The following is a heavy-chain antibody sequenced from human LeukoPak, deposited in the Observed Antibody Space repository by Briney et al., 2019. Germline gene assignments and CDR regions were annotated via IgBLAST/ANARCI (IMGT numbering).Heavy chain of an antibody. J-gene: IGHJ6*03. Sequence: GASVKVSCKASGYTFTGYYIHWVRQAPGQGLEYMGWINPNSGGTNYAQKFQGRVTMTRDTSISTAYMELSRLRSDDTAVYYCARDLYQWLPSTRPRDYYYHMDVWGEGTTVTVSS. CDR1: GYTFTGYY. CDR2: INPNSGGT. V-gene: IGHV1-2*02. D-gene: IGHD6-19*01. CDR3: ARDLYQWLPSTRPRDYYYHMDV.